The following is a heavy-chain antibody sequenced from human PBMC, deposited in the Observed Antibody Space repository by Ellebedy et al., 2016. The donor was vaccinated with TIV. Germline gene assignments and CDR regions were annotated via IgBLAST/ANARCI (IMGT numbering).Heavy chain of an antibody. V-gene: IGHV3-23*01. CDR3: ARGSWGSWYNFQH. Sequence: GGSLRLSCAASGFTFSSHAMSWVRQAPGKGLEWVSAISYSGGSTYYADSVRGRFTVSRANAKNSLYLQMNSLRAEDTAVYYCARGSWGSWYNFQHWGQGTLVTVST. CDR2: ISYSGGST. CDR1: GFTFSSHA. J-gene: IGHJ1*01. D-gene: IGHD6-13*01.